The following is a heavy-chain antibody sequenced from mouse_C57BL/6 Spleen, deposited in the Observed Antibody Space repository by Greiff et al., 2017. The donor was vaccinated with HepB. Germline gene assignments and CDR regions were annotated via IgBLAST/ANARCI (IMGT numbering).Heavy chain of an antibody. Sequence: QVQLQQPGAELVKPGASVKLSCKASGYTFTSYWMQWVKQRPGQGLEWIGEIDPSDSYTNYNQKFKGKATLTVDTSSSTAYMQLSSLTSEDSAVYYCALYYGSPWFAYWGQGTLVTVSA. J-gene: IGHJ3*01. CDR3: ALYYGSPWFAY. D-gene: IGHD1-1*01. CDR1: GYTFTSYW. V-gene: IGHV1-50*01. CDR2: IDPSDSYT.